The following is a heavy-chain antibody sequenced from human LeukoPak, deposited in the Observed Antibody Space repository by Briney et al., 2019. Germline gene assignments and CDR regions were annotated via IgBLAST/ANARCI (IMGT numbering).Heavy chain of an antibody. CDR2: IKSKTDGGTT. CDR1: GFRFSNYA. CDR3: TTYSLTAYSSGWYDY. Sequence: GGSLRLSCTASGFRFSNYAMNWVRQAPGKGLEWVGRIKSKTDGGTTDYAAPVKGRFTISRDDSKNTLYLQMNSLKTEDTAVYYCTTYSLTAYSSGWYDYWGQGTLVTVSS. V-gene: IGHV3-15*01. D-gene: IGHD6-19*01. J-gene: IGHJ4*02.